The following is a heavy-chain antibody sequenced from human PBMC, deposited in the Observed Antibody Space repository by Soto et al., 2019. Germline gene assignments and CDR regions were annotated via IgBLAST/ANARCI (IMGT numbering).Heavy chain of an antibody. D-gene: IGHD6-19*01. CDR3: AKDGLESSSGWYYGLDDGFDY. V-gene: IGHV3-23*01. J-gene: IGHJ4*02. CDR1: GFTFSSYA. CDR2: ISGSGGST. Sequence: EVQLLESGGGLVQPGGSLRLSCAASGFTFSSYAMSWVRQAPGKGLEWVSAISGSGGSTYYADSVKGRFTISRDNSKNTLYLQMNSLRAEDTAVYYCAKDGLESSSGWYYGLDDGFDYWGQGTLVTVSS.